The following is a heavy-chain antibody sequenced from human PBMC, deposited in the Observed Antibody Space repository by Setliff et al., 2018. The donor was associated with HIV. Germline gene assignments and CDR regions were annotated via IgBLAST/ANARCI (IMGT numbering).Heavy chain of an antibody. CDR3: ARTRAPYFFDF. CDR2: IHYSGAT. J-gene: IGHJ4*02. V-gene: IGHV4-59*11. Sequence: PSETLSLTCTVSGGSISSHYWIWIRQPPGKGLEWIGYIHYSGATNYNPSLKSRVTISVDTSKNQFSLQLNSVTAADTAVYFCARTRAPYFFDFWGQGAQVTVSS. CDR1: GGSISSHY. D-gene: IGHD1-26*01.